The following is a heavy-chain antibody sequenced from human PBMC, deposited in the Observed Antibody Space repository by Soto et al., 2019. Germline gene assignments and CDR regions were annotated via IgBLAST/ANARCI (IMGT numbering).Heavy chain of an antibody. CDR2: ISYDGSNK. CDR1: GFTFSSYA. J-gene: IGHJ6*03. Sequence: GGSLRLSCAASGFTFSSYAMHWVRQAPGKGLEWVAVISYDGSNKYYADSVKGRFTISRDNSKNTLYLQMNSLRAEDTAVYYCARLRGHNYYYMDVWGKGTTVTVSS. V-gene: IGHV3-30-3*01. CDR3: ARLRGHNYYYMDV.